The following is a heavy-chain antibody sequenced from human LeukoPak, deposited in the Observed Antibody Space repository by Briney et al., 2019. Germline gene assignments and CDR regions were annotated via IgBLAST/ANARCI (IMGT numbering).Heavy chain of an antibody. CDR1: GGFISSSSYY. CDR2: IYYSGST. Sequence: PSETLSLTCTVSGGFISSSSYYWGWIRQPPGKGLEWIGSIYYSGSTYYNPSLKSRVTISADTSKNQFSLKLSSVTAADTAVYYCARQRGYYDSSGYYPDYWGQGTLVTVSS. J-gene: IGHJ4*02. D-gene: IGHD3-22*01. V-gene: IGHV4-39*01. CDR3: ARQRGYYDSSGYYPDY.